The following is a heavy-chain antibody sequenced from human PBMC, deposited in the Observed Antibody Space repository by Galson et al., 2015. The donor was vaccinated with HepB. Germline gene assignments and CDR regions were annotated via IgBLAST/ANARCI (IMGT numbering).Heavy chain of an antibody. CDR3: ATASVTYFDS. D-gene: IGHD2-21*02. CDR1: GFTFSNAW. CDR2: IKSKADGATT. J-gene: IGHJ4*02. V-gene: IGHV3-15*01. Sequence: SLRLSCAASGFTFSNAWMTWLRQAPGKGLQWVGRIKSKADGATTEYAASVKDRFTISRDDSKNKFYLQMNSPKSEDTAVYYCATASVTYFDSWGLGTRVIVSS.